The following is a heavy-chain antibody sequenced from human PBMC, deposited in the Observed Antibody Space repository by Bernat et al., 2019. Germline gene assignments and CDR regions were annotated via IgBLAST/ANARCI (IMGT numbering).Heavy chain of an antibody. CDR2: IYYSGST. D-gene: IGHD3-22*01. CDR3: ARGRDSSGYYSAVDY. J-gene: IGHJ4*02. V-gene: IGHV4-30-4*01. CDR1: GGSISSGDYY. Sequence: QVQLQESGPGLVKPSQTLSLTCTVSGGSISSGDYYWSWIRQPPGKGLECIGYIYYSGSTDYNPSLKSRVTISVDTSKNQFSLRLSSVTAADTAVDYCARGRDSSGYYSAVDYWGQGTLVTVSS.